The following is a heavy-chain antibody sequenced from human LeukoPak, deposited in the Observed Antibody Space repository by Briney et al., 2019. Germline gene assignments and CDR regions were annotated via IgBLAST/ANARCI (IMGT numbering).Heavy chain of an antibody. J-gene: IGHJ4*02. D-gene: IGHD1-1*01. V-gene: IGHV3-21*06. Sequence: GGSLRLSCAASGFPFSTYGMNWVRQAPGKGLEWVSSITSSSYMYYADSLKGRFTISRDNAKNSLYLQMNSLRAEDTAVYYCARVPRSNWNEYWGQGTLVTVSS. CDR2: ITSSSYM. CDR3: ARVPRSNWNEY. CDR1: GFPFSTYG.